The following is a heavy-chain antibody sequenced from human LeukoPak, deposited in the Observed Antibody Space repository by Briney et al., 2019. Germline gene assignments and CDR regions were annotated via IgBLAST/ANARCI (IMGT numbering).Heavy chain of an antibody. Sequence: GGSLRLSCAASGFTFSSYAMSWVRQAPGKGLEWVSAISGSGGSTYYADSVKGRSTISRDNSKNTLYLQMNSLRAEDTAVYYCAKSGSYYYYYMDVWGKGTTVTVSS. CDR3: AKSGSYYYYYMDV. J-gene: IGHJ6*03. V-gene: IGHV3-23*01. CDR1: GFTFSSYA. D-gene: IGHD1-26*01. CDR2: ISGSGGST.